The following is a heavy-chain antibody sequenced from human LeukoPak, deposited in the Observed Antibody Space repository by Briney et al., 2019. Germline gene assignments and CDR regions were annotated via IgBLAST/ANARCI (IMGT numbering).Heavy chain of an antibody. V-gene: IGHV3-48*04. CDR2: ISGPGNII. J-gene: IGHJ4*02. CDR3: ARRHYDVLTRYRDLDY. Sequence: PGRSLRLSCAASGFTFSSYGMNWVRQAPGKGLEWVSYISGPGNIIFYADSVKGRFTVSRDNTKNLLYLQMNSLRAEDTAIYYCARRHYDVLTRYRDLDYWGQGTLVTVSS. D-gene: IGHD3-9*01. CDR1: GFTFSSYG.